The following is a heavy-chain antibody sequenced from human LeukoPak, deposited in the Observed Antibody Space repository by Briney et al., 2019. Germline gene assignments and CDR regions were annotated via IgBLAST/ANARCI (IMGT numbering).Heavy chain of an antibody. CDR3: AKDPRGNYVAWLDP. CDR2: ISASGATP. CDR1: GFIVSNNF. J-gene: IGHJ5*02. Sequence: GALRLSCAASGFIVSNNFMSWVRQAPGKGLEWVSGISASGATPHYANSVKGRFTISRDNSKNTLYLQMNSLRAEDTAVYYCAKDPRGNYVAWLDPWGQGTLVTVFS. V-gene: IGHV3-23*01. D-gene: IGHD4-11*01.